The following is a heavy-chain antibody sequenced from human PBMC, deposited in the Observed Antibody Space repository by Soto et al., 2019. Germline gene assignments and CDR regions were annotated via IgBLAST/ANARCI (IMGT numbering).Heavy chain of an antibody. CDR3: ARDNSNSPDYFDY. CDR1: GGSISSDDYF. J-gene: IGHJ4*02. V-gene: IGHV4-30-4*01. CDR2: IYYTGRT. D-gene: IGHD6-6*01. Sequence: NPSETLSLTCTVSGGSISSDDYFWTWIRQPPGKGLEWIGYIYYTGRTNYNPSLESRLTISIGRSKNQFSLTLSSVSAADTAIYYCARDNSNSPDYFDYWGQGTLVTVSS.